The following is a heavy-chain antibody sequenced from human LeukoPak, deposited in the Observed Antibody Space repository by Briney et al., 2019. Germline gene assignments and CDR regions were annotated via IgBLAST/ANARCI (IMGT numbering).Heavy chain of an antibody. CDR3: ARDYLYYYDSSGYCLGY. Sequence: SVKVSCKASGGTFSSYAISWVRQAPGQGLEWMGGIIPIFGTANYAQKFQGRVTITADESTSTAYMELSSLRSEDTAVYYCARDYLYYYDSSGYCLGYWGQGTLVTVSS. CDR1: GGTFSSYA. D-gene: IGHD3-22*01. V-gene: IGHV1-69*13. J-gene: IGHJ4*02. CDR2: IIPIFGTA.